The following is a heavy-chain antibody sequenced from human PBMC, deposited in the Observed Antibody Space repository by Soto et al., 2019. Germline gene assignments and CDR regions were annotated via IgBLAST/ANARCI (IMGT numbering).Heavy chain of an antibody. CDR3: ARTDLRYYSGGACYKGFDS. CDR2: IIPVFATT. Sequence: QVQLVQSGAEVKKPGSSVKVSCKASGGTFSNYILNWVRQAPGQGLEWMGEIIPVFATTNYAQKFQGRVSITADESTSTAYMELSSLRSEDTAVFYCARTDLRYYSGGACYKGFDSWGQGTLVTVSS. CDR1: GGTFSNYI. J-gene: IGHJ4*02. D-gene: IGHD2-15*01. V-gene: IGHV1-69*01.